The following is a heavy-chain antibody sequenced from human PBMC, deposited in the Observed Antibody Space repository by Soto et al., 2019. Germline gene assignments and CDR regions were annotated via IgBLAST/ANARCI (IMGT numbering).Heavy chain of an antibody. CDR2: IYSGGST. Sequence: PGGSLRLSCSASGFHVSTNYMSWVRQAPGKGLEWVSVIYSGGSTFYADSVRGRFTISRDNSKNTVNLQMNSLRAEDTAVYYCARDPWAADYWGQGTLVTVSS. V-gene: IGHV3-66*01. J-gene: IGHJ4*02. CDR1: GFHVSTNY. D-gene: IGHD3-16*01. CDR3: ARDPWAADY.